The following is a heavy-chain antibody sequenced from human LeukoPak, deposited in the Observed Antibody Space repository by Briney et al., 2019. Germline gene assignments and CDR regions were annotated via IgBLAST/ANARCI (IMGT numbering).Heavy chain of an antibody. V-gene: IGHV3-23*01. CDR2: ISGSGGST. CDR1: GLTFSSYA. D-gene: IGHD4-17*01. J-gene: IGHJ4*02. CDR3: TLLDAVTTDY. Sequence: GGSLRLSCAASGLTFSSYAMSWVRQAPGKRLEWVSAISGSGGSTYYADSVKGRFTISRDNSKNTLYLQMNSLRAEDTAVYYCTLLDAVTTDYWGQGTLVTVSS.